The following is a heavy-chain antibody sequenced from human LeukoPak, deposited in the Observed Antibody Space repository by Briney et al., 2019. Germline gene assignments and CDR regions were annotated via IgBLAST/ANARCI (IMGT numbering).Heavy chain of an antibody. Sequence: GGSLRLSCAASGFTFSSYAMSWVRQAPGKGLEWVPAISGSGGSTYYADSVKGRFTISRDNSKNTLYLQMNSLRAEDTAVYYCATTNSGYDFDYWGQGTLVTVSS. CDR1: GFTFSSYA. D-gene: IGHD5-12*01. V-gene: IGHV3-23*01. CDR2: ISGSGGST. CDR3: ATTNSGYDFDY. J-gene: IGHJ4*02.